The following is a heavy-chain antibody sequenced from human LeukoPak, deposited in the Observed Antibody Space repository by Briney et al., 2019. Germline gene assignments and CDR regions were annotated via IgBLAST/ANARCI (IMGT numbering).Heavy chain of an antibody. CDR2: ISSNGGST. CDR3: VKGLYRSGWYGGNWFEP. CDR1: GFTFSSYA. J-gene: IGHJ5*02. V-gene: IGHV3-64D*06. Sequence: GGSLRLSCSASGFTFSSYAMHWVRQAPGKGLEYVSAISSNGGSTYYADSVKGRFTISRDNSKNTLYLQMSSLRAEDTAVYYCVKGLYRSGWYGGNWFEPSGDRALVTVSP. D-gene: IGHD6-19*01.